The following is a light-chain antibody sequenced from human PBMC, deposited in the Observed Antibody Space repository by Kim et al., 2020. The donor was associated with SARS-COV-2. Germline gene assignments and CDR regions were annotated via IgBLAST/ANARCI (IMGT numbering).Light chain of an antibody. CDR1: QNINSH. CDR3: QQTYISPFT. Sequence: DIQMTQSPSSLSASVGDRVTITCRTSQNINSHLNWYHQKPGRAPKLLIYAASTLQGGVPSRFSGSGSETDFTLTISSLLPEDFATYFCQQTYISPFTFGPGTKVDIK. J-gene: IGKJ3*01. CDR2: AAS. V-gene: IGKV1-39*01.